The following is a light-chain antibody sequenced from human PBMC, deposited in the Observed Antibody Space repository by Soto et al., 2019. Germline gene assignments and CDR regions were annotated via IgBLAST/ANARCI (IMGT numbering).Light chain of an antibody. CDR2: EVS. Sequence: QPASVSGSPGQSITISCTGTSSDVGGYNYVSWYQQHPGKAPKLMIYEVSNRPSGVSNRFSGSKSGNTASLTISGLQAEDEADYYCSSYTSSSTNYVFGTGTKVTVL. V-gene: IGLV2-14*01. J-gene: IGLJ1*01. CDR3: SSYTSSSTNYV. CDR1: SSDVGGYNY.